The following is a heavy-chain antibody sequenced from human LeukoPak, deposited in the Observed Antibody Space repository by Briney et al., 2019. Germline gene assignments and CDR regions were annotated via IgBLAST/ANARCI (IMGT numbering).Heavy chain of an antibody. CDR2: VYYSGNT. Sequence: TSETLSLTCAVSGGSINNDDYSWSWIRQPPGKGLEWIGYVYYSGNTYYNPSLKSRVTISVDTSKNQFSLKLTSVTAADTAVYYCARSVMDSSDFYYFDYWGQGTLVTVSS. V-gene: IGHV4-30-4*07. J-gene: IGHJ4*02. D-gene: IGHD3-22*01. CDR1: GGSINNDDYS. CDR3: ARSVMDSSDFYYFDY.